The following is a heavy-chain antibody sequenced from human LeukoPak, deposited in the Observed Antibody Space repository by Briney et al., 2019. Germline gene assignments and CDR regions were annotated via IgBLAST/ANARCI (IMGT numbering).Heavy chain of an antibody. V-gene: IGHV4-34*01. CDR1: GGSFSGYY. J-gene: IGHJ5*02. CDR2: INHSGST. CDR3: ARETVRGGS. D-gene: IGHD3-10*02. Sequence: SETLSLTRAVYGGSFSGYYWSWIRQPPGKGLEWIGEINHSGSTNYNPSLKSRVTISVDTSKNQFSLKLSSVTAADTAVYYCARETVRGGSWGQGTLVTVSS.